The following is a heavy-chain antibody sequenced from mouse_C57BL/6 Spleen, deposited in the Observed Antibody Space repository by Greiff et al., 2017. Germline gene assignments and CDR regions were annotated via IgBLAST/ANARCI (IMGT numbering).Heavy chain of an antibody. J-gene: IGHJ4*01. CDR3: ARSWDLDY. D-gene: IGHD4-1*01. CDR1: GFSLTSYG. V-gene: IGHV2-6*03. Sequence: QVQLQQSGPGLVAPSQSLSITCTVSGFSLTSYGVHWVRQPPGKGLEWLVVFCSDGSTTYNSAIKSRVGISKDNAYIQVFLKMNSLQTDDTSMYYCARSWDLDYWGQGTSVTVSS. CDR2: FCSDGST.